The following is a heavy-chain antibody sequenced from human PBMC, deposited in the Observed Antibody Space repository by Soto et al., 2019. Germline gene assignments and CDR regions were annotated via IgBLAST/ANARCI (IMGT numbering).Heavy chain of an antibody. J-gene: IGHJ4*02. Sequence: ASVKVSCKASGYTFTSYGITWVRQAPGQGLEWMGWITAYNGNTNYAQKVQDRVAMTTDTSTSTAYMELRSLRSDDTAVYYCARSPINYGSGSYYINYWGRGSLVTVSS. D-gene: IGHD3-10*01. CDR1: GYTFTSYG. CDR3: ARSPINYGSGSYYINY. CDR2: ITAYNGNT. V-gene: IGHV1-18*01.